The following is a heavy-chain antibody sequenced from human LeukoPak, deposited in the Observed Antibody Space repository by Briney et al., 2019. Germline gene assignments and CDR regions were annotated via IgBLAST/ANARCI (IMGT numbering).Heavy chain of an antibody. CDR3: ARDVI. J-gene: IGHJ4*02. CDR2: IYSGGST. V-gene: IGHV3-66*02. CDR1: GFTVSDNY. Sequence: PGGSLRLSCAASGFTVSDNYMSWVRQAPGKGLEWISIIYSGGSTYYADSVKGRFTISRDNSRNTLDLQMDSLRAEDTAVYYCARDVIWGQGALVTVSS. D-gene: IGHD3-10*01.